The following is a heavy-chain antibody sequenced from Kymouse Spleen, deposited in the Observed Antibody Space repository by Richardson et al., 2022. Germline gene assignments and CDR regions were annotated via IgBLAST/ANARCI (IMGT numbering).Heavy chain of an antibody. D-gene: IGHD3-10*01. J-gene: IGHJ4*02. Sequence: QVQLVESGGGVVQPGRSLRLSCAASGFTFSSYGMHWVRQAPGKGLEWVAVISYDGSNKYYADSVKGRFTISRDNSKNTLYLQMNSLRAEDTAVYYCAKEDYGSGSPFDYWGQGTLVTVSS. CDR1: GFTFSSYG. V-gene: IGHV3-30*18. CDR2: ISYDGSNK. CDR3: AKEDYGSGSPFDY.